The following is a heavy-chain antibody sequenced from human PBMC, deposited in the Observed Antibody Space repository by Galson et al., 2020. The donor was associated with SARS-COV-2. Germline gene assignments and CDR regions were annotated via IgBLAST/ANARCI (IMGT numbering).Heavy chain of an antibody. V-gene: IGHV1-8*01. CDR3: ARVWERGFSYGNWFDP. Sequence: ASVKVSCKASGYTFTNYDINWVRQATGQGLEWMGWMNPKTGNTGYVQKFQGRVTMTRDTSMNTAYMELSSLTSEDTAIYFCARVWERGFSYGNWFDPWGQGTLVTVSS. CDR1: GYTFTNYD. D-gene: IGHD5-18*01. J-gene: IGHJ5*02. CDR2: MNPKTGNT.